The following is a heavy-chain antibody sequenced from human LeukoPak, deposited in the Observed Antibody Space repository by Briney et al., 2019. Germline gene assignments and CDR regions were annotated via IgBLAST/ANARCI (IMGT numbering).Heavy chain of an antibody. Sequence: GGSLRLSCAASGFTFSSYAMHWVRQAPGKGLEWVAVISYDGSNKYYADSVKGRFTISRDNSRNTLYLQVNSLRAEDMAIYYCAKNGDRGAYCSGGTCYPYFYYYMDVWGKGTTVTFSS. CDR1: GFTFSSYA. D-gene: IGHD2-15*01. CDR2: ISYDGSNK. CDR3: AKNGDRGAYCSGGTCYPYFYYYMDV. J-gene: IGHJ6*03. V-gene: IGHV3-30*04.